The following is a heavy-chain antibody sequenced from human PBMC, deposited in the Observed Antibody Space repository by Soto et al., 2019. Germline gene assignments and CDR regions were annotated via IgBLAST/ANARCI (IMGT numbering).Heavy chain of an antibody. Sequence: ASVRVSCKGFGYSFMKYGIYWVRQAPGQGLEWVGWISPYSRYTHSAQKFHGRLTLTTDTAASTAYMELRILRSADTALYYCAREASVLIPAAQPSRFDSWGQGTLVTVSS. J-gene: IGHJ4*02. CDR1: GYSFMKYG. V-gene: IGHV1-18*01. CDR2: ISPYSRYT. CDR3: AREASVLIPAAQPSRFDS. D-gene: IGHD2-2*01.